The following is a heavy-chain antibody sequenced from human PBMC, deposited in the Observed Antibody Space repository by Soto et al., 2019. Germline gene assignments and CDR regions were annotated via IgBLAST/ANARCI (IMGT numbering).Heavy chain of an antibody. CDR3: ARSPFAGSDAFDI. D-gene: IGHD1-1*01. CDR2: ITPFKSDT. Sequence: SVKVSCKASGYTFTFRYLHWVRQAPRQALEWMGWITPFKSDTNYAQKFQDRVTITRDRSVSTAYMELSNLRSDDTAMYYCARSPFAGSDAFDIWGQGTMVTVSS. J-gene: IGHJ3*02. CDR1: GYTFTFRY. V-gene: IGHV1-45*02.